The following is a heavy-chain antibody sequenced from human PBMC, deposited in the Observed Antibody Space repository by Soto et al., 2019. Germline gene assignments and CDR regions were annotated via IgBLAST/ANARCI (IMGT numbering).Heavy chain of an antibody. CDR1: GGTFSSYT. Sequence: QVQLVQSGAEVKKPGSSVKVSCKASGGTFSSYTISWVRQAPGQGLEWMGRIIPILGIANYAQKFQGRVTITADKSTSTACMELSSLRSEDTAVYYCATDMVRGVIFDYWGQGTLVTVSS. J-gene: IGHJ4*02. V-gene: IGHV1-69*02. CDR2: IIPILGIA. CDR3: ATDMVRGVIFDY. D-gene: IGHD3-10*01.